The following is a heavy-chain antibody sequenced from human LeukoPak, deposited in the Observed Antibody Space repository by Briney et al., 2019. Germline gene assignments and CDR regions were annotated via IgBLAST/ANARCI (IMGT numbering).Heavy chain of an antibody. CDR1: GGSISSSSYY. J-gene: IGHJ4*02. Sequence: PSETLSLTCTVSGGSISSSSYYWGWIRQPPGKGLEWIGSIYYSGSTYYNPSLKSRVTISVDTSKNQFSLKLSSVTAADTAVYYCARIVLVAALPYFDYWGQGTLVTASS. D-gene: IGHD2-15*01. V-gene: IGHV4-39*07. CDR2: IYYSGST. CDR3: ARIVLVAALPYFDY.